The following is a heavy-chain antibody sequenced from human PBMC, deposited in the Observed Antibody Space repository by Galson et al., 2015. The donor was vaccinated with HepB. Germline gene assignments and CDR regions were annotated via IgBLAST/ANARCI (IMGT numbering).Heavy chain of an antibody. CDR1: GYTFTGYY. CDR2: INPNSGGT. CDR3: AAYSSSLNFDY. J-gene: IGHJ4*02. D-gene: IGHD6-6*01. V-gene: IGHV1-2*06. Sequence: SVKVSRKASGYTFTGYYMHWVRQAPGQGLEWMGRINPNSGGTNYAQKFQGRVTMTRDTSISTAYMELSRLRSDDTAVYYCAAYSSSLNFDYWGQGTLVTVSS.